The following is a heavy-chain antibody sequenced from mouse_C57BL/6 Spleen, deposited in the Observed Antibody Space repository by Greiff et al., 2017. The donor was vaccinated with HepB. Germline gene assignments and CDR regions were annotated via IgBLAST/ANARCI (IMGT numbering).Heavy chain of an antibody. CDR1: GFTFSSYA. CDR2: ISDGGSYT. CDR3: ARDDGYYPY. V-gene: IGHV5-4*01. J-gene: IGHJ2*01. Sequence: EVHLVESGGGLVKPGGSLKLSCAASGFTFSSYAMSWVRQTPEKRLEWVATISDGGSYTYYPDNVKGRFTISRDNAKNNLYLQMSHLKSEDTAMYYCARDDGYYPYWGQGTTLTVSS. D-gene: IGHD2-3*01.